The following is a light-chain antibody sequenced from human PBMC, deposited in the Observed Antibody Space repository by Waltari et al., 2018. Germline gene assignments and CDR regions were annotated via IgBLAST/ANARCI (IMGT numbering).Light chain of an antibody. Sequence: DIVMTLSPDSLAVSLGERATINCKSSQSLLFSSNNENYLAWYQQKAGQPPKLLISWASTRESGLPDRFTGSGSGTDFTLTISSLQAEDVAVYFCHQYLSTPWTFGQGTKVEIK. V-gene: IGKV4-1*01. CDR3: HQYLSTPWT. J-gene: IGKJ1*01. CDR2: WAS. CDR1: QSLLFSSNNENY.